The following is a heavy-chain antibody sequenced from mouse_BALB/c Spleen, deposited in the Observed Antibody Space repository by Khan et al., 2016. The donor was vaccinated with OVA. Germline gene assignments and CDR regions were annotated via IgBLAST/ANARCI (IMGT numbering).Heavy chain of an antibody. CDR2: IYPGIGNT. D-gene: IGHD4-1*01. CDR1: GYTFTDYY. V-gene: IGHV1-77*01. Sequence: QVQLQQSGAELARPRASVKLSCKASGYTFTDYYINWVRQRTGQGLEWIGDIYPGIGNTYYNEKFKGKATLTADKSSSTAYMQLSSLTSEDSAVYFCARSGTGSFLYWGQGTLVTVSA. J-gene: IGHJ3*01. CDR3: ARSGTGSFLY.